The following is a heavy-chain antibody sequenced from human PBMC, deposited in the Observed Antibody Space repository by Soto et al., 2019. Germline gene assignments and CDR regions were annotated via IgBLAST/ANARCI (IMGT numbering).Heavy chain of an antibody. Sequence: ASVKVSCKASGFTFTSSAVQWVRQARGQRLEWIGWIVVGSGNTNYAQKFQERVTITRDMSTSTAYMELSSPRSEDTAVYYCAAKVTYYYDSPWAFDIWGQGTMVTVSS. CDR3: AAKVTYYYDSPWAFDI. CDR2: IVVGSGNT. D-gene: IGHD3-22*01. J-gene: IGHJ3*02. V-gene: IGHV1-58*01. CDR1: GFTFTSSA.